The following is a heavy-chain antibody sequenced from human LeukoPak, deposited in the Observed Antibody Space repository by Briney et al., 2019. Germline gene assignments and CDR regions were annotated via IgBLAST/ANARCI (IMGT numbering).Heavy chain of an antibody. CDR2: IYYSGST. CDR1: GGSISSSSYY. D-gene: IGHD3-3*01. V-gene: IGHV4-39*01. CDR3: ARVNSPSIFGVVIAVSLDPYFDY. J-gene: IGHJ4*02. Sequence: PSETLSLTCTVSGGSISSSSYYWGWIRQPPGKGLEWIGSIYYSGSTYYNPSLKSRVTISVDTSKNQFSLKLSSVTAADTAVYYCARVNSPSIFGVVIAVSLDPYFDYWGQGTLVTVSS.